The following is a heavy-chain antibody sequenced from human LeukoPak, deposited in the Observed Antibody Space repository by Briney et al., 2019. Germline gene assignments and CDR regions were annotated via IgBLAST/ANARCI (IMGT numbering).Heavy chain of an antibody. V-gene: IGHV3-66*01. CDR1: GFTVCSNF. D-gene: IGHD3-10*01. Sequence: GGSLRLSCAASGFTVCSNFMTWVPQAPGKGLEWVSVIYSGGSTYYADFVKDRFTISRDNSKNMLYLQMNSLRAEDTAVYYCARGGDSLHYWGQGTLVTVSS. CDR2: IYSGGST. J-gene: IGHJ4*02. CDR3: ARGGDSLHY.